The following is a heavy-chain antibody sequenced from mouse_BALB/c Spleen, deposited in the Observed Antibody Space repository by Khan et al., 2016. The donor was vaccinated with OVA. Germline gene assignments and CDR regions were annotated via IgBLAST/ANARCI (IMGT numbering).Heavy chain of an antibody. CDR2: ISYSGST. CDR1: GYSITSDYA. Sequence: EVKLLESGPGLVKPSQSLSLTCTVTGYSITSDYAWNWIRQFPGNKLEWMGYISYSGSTSYNPSLKSRFSITRDTSKNQFFLQLNSVTTEDTATYYCARSVMANWGQGTTLTVSS. J-gene: IGHJ2*01. V-gene: IGHV3-2*02. CDR3: ARSVMAN.